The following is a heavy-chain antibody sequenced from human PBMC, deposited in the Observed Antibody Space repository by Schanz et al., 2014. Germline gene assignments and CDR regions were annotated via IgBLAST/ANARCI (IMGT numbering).Heavy chain of an antibody. CDR1: GFTFSNFG. J-gene: IGHJ4*02. CDR3: AKDENWALTDY. D-gene: IGHD7-27*01. CDR2: IRSDERDK. V-gene: IGHV3-30*02. Sequence: QVQLVESGGGVVQPGGSLRLSCAASGFTFSNFGIHWVCQAPGMGLEWVALIRSDERDKCYADSVKGRFSISRDNSKNTVYLQMNSLRPEDTAVYYCAKDENWALTDYWGQGTLVTVSS.